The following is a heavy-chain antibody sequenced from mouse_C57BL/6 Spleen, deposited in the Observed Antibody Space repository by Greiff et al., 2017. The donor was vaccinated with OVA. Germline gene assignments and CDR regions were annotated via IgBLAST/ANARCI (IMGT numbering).Heavy chain of an antibody. CDR2: INPGSGGT. D-gene: IGHD1-1*01. CDR3: ARGVTTDWYFDV. J-gene: IGHJ1*03. CDR1: GYAFTNYL. Sequence: QVQLKESGAELVRPGTSVKVSCKASGYAFTNYLIEWVKQRPGQGLEWIGVINPGSGGTNYNEKFKGKATLTADKSSSTAYMQLSSLTSEDSAVYFCARGVTTDWYFDVWGTGTTVTVSS. V-gene: IGHV1-54*01.